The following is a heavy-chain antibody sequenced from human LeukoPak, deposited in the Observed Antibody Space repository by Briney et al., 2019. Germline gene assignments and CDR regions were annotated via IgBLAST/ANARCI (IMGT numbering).Heavy chain of an antibody. Sequence: GGSLRLSCAASGFTFDDYAMHWVRQAPGKGLEWVSGISWNSGSIGYADSVKGRFTISRDNAKNSLYLQMNSLRAEDTALYYCAKDLQYDILTGYYDYWGQGTLVTVSS. J-gene: IGHJ4*02. CDR1: GFTFDDYA. CDR3: AKDLQYDILTGYYDY. CDR2: ISWNSGSI. D-gene: IGHD3-9*01. V-gene: IGHV3-9*01.